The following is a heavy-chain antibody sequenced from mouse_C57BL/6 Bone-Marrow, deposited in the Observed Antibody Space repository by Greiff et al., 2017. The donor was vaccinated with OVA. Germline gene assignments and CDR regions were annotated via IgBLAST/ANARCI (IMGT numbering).Heavy chain of an antibody. CDR2: ISSGSSTI. J-gene: IGHJ1*03. Sequence: EVKLVESGGGLVKPGGSLKLSCAASGFTFSDYGMHWVRQAPEQGLEWVAYISSGSSTIYYADTLKGRFTISRDNAKNTLFLQMTSLRSEDTAMYYCARGLRPRDFDVWGTGTTVTVSS. V-gene: IGHV5-17*01. CDR3: ARGLRPRDFDV. CDR1: GFTFSDYG. D-gene: IGHD2-4*01.